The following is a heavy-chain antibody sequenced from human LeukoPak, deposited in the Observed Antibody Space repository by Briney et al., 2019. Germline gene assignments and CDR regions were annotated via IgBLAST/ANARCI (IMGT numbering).Heavy chain of an antibody. CDR3: ARDSPDAFDI. CDR2: IYYSGST. CDR1: GGSISSGGYY. Sequence: SETLSLTCTVSGGSISSGGYYWSWLRQHPGKGLEWIGYIYYSGSTYYNPSLKSRVTISVDTSKNQFSLKLSSVTAADTAVYYCARDSPDAFDIWGQGTMVTVSS. J-gene: IGHJ3*02. V-gene: IGHV4-31*03.